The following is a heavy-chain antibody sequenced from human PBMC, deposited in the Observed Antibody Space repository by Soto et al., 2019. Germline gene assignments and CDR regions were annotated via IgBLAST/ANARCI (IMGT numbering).Heavy chain of an antibody. CDR3: ASGIAVAGTGFDY. Sequence: ASVKVSCKASGYTFTSYDINWVRQATGQGLEWMGWMNPNSCNTGYAQKFQGRVTMTRNTSISTAYMELSSLRSEDTAVYYCASGIAVAGTGFDYWGQGTLVTVSS. CDR2: MNPNSCNT. D-gene: IGHD6-19*01. CDR1: GYTFTSYD. J-gene: IGHJ4*02. V-gene: IGHV1-8*01.